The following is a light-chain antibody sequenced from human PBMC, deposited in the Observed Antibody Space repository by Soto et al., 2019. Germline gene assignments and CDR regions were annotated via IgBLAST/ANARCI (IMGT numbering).Light chain of an antibody. CDR3: QQRTKWRT. Sequence: EIVLTQSPATLSLSPGERATLSCRASQSVSSSLAWYQQKPGQAPRLLLYDASNRATGIPARFSGSGSGTDFTLTISSLEPEDFAVYYCQQRTKWRTFGQGTKVDIK. J-gene: IGKJ1*01. V-gene: IGKV3-11*01. CDR2: DAS. CDR1: QSVSSS.